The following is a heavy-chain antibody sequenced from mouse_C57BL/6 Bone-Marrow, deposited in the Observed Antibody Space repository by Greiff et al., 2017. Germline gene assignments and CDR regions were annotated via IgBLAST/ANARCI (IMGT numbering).Heavy chain of an antibody. Sequence: EVQLVESGGGLVQPGGSLKLSCAASGFTFSDYGMAWVRQAPRKGPEWVAFISNLAYSIYYADTVTGRFTISRENAKNTLYLEMSSLRSEDTAMYYCARQGGGWFAYWGQGTLVTVSA. CDR3: ARQGGGWFAY. CDR2: ISNLAYSI. CDR1: GFTFSDYG. J-gene: IGHJ3*01. V-gene: IGHV5-15*01.